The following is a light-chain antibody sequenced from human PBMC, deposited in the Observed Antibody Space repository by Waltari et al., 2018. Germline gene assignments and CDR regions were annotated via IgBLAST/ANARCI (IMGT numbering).Light chain of an antibody. CDR1: SSDVGGYNY. Sequence: QSALTQPRSVSGSPGQSVTISCTGTSSDVGGYNYVSWYQQHPGKVLKIMVYDVTKRPSGVPDRFSGSKSGYTASLTISGLQAEDEADYYCSSYAGNYTWMFGGGTKLTVL. CDR2: DVT. V-gene: IGLV2-11*01. CDR3: SSYAGNYTWM. J-gene: IGLJ3*02.